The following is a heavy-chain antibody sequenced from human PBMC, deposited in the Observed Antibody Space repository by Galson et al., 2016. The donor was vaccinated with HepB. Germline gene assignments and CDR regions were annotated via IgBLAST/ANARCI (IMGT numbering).Heavy chain of an antibody. CDR3: AKDMPSAAYYFDH. J-gene: IGHJ4*02. D-gene: IGHD2-2*01. V-gene: IGHV3-9*01. CDR1: GFTFTDYA. Sequence: SLRLSCAASGFTFTDYAMHWVRQGPGKGLEWVSGISWNSGIAGYADSVRGRFSISRDNAKKSLFLQMNSVRPDDTAVYYCAKDMPSAAYYFDHWGLGTLVTVSS. CDR2: ISWNSGIA.